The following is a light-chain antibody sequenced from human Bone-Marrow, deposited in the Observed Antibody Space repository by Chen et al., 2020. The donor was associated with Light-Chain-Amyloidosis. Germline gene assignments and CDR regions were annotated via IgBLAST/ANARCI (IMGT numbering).Light chain of an antibody. CDR3: QSADSSGTDEVI. CDR2: RDT. V-gene: IGLV3-25*03. CDR1: DLPTKY. Sequence: SYELTQPPSVSVSPGQTARITCSGDDLPTKYAYWYQQKPGQAPVLVIHRDTERPSGISERFAGSSSGTTAPLTISGVQAEDEADYHCQSADSSGTDEVIFGGGTKLTVL. J-gene: IGLJ2*01.